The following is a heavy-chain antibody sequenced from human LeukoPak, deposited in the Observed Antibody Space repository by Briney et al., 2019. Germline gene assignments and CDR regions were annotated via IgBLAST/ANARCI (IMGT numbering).Heavy chain of an antibody. D-gene: IGHD2-2*01. V-gene: IGHV1-18*01. CDR2: ISAYNGNT. Sequence: ASVMVSCKASGYTFTSYGISWVRQAPGQGLEWMGWISAYNGNTNYAQKLQGRVTMTTDTSTSTAYMELRSLRSDDTAVYYCARDIVVVPAAIGVGYYYYYGMDVWGQGTTVTVSS. J-gene: IGHJ6*02. CDR3: ARDIVVVPAAIGVGYYYYYGMDV. CDR1: GYTFTSYG.